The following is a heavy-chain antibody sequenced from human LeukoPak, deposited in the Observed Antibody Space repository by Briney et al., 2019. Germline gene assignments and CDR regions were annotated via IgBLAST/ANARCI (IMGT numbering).Heavy chain of an antibody. D-gene: IGHD6-6*01. J-gene: IGHJ4*02. CDR3: ASGGGYGSSPLK. V-gene: IGHV4-4*09. CDR2: IYTSGST. Sequence: SSETLSLTCTVSGGSISNYYWSWIRQPPGKGLEWIGYIYTSGSTNYNPSLKSRVTISVDTSKNQFSLKLTSVTAADTAVYYCASGGGYGSSPLKWGQGILVTVSS. CDR1: GGSISNYY.